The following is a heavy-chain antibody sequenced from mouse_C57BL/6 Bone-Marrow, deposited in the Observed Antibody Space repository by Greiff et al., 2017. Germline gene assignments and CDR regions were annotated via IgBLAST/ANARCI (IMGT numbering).Heavy chain of an antibody. D-gene: IGHD2-4*01. V-gene: IGHV5-9-1*02. CDR3: TRDGVYDYGAWFAY. CDR2: ISSGGDYI. CDR1: GFTFSSYA. J-gene: IGHJ3*01. Sequence: EVQLVESGEGLVKPGGSLKLSCAASGFTFSSYAMSWVRQTPEKRLEWVAYISSGGDYIYYADTVKGRFTISRDNARNTLYLQMSSLKSEDTAMYYCTRDGVYDYGAWFAYWGQGTLVTVSA.